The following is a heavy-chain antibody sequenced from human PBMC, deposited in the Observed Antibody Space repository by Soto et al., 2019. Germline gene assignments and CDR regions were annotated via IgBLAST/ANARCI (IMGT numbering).Heavy chain of an antibody. J-gene: IGHJ4*02. D-gene: IGHD1-26*01. V-gene: IGHV4-39*01. CDR2: IYYSGST. Sequence: QLQLQESGPGLVKPSETLSLTCTVSGGSISSSSYYWGWIRQPPGKGLEWIGSIYYSGSTYYNPSLKSRVTLPVDPSKNQFSLKLSSVTAADTAVYYCARGSRRGATSNLGDFDYWGQGTLVTVSS. CDR1: GGSISSSSYY. CDR3: ARGSRRGATSNLGDFDY.